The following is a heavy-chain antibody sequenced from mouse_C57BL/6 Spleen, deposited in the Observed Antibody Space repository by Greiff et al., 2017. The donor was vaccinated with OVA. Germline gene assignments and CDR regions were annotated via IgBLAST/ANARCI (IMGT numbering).Heavy chain of an antibody. Sequence: VKLMESGPELVKPGASVKISCKASGYAFSSSWMNWVKQRPGKGLEWIGRIYPGDGDTNYNGKFKGKATLTAYKSSSTAYMQLSSLTSEDSAVYFCATIYDGNYWGQGTTLTVSS. D-gene: IGHD2-3*01. CDR2: IYPGDGDT. CDR1: GYAFSSSW. V-gene: IGHV1-82*01. J-gene: IGHJ2*01. CDR3: ATIYDGNY.